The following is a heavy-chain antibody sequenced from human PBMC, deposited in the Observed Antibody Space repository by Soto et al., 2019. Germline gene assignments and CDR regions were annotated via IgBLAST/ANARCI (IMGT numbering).Heavy chain of an antibody. J-gene: IGHJ5*02. CDR1: GDSFSGYF. CDR3: ARGLGNSSSWFSYNWFDP. CDR2: ITEGGTT. Sequence: SETLSLTCAVHGDSFSGYFWTWIRQPPGKGLEWIAEITEGGTTNYSPSLKSRVSIAVDSSKRQFSLTLSSVTAADTAMYYCARGLGNSSSWFSYNWFDPWGQGTLVTVSS. V-gene: IGHV4-34*01. D-gene: IGHD6-13*01.